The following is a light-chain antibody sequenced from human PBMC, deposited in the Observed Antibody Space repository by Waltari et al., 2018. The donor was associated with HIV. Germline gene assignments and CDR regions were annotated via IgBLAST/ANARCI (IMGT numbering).Light chain of an antibody. CDR2: DAS. V-gene: IGKV3-15*01. J-gene: IGKJ5*01. Sequence: KVLTQSPATLSVYTGERASFTCRASQSVNSNLAWYQQKPGQAPRLLISDASTRATGIPARFSGSGSGTEFTLTISSLQSEDFAVYFCQQYANWPFTFGQGTRLEIK. CDR1: QSVNSN. CDR3: QQYANWPFT.